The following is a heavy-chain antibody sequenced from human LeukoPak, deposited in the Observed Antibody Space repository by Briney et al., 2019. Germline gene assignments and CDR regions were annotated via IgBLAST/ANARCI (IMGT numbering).Heavy chain of an antibody. CDR2: IKRDGSDT. V-gene: IGHV3-7*01. J-gene: IGHJ4*02. CDR3: VRGRGYYDSSGFLRPYYFDY. CDR1: GFTFSNYW. Sequence: GGSLRLSCAASGFTFSNYWMCWVRQAPGKGLEWVANIKRDGSDTYYVDSVKGRFTIARDNAKNSLYLQMNSLGAEDTALYYCVRGRGYYDSSGFLRPYYFDYWGQGTLVTVSS. D-gene: IGHD3-22*01.